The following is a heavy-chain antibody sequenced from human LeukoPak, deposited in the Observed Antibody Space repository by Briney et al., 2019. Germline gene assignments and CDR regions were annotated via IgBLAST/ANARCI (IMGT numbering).Heavy chain of an antibody. CDR2: ISSSSSYI. CDR1: GFTFSSYR. V-gene: IGHV3-21*01. D-gene: IGHD3-10*02. J-gene: IGHJ6*04. Sequence: GGSLRLSCAASGFTFSSYRMNWVRQAPGKGLEWVSSISSSSSYIYYADSVKGRFTISRDNAKNSLYLQMNSLRAEETAVYYCAELGITMIGGVWGKGTTVTISS. CDR3: AELGITMIGGV.